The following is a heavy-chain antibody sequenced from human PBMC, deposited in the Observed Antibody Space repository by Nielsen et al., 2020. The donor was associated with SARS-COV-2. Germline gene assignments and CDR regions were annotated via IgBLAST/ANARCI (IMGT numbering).Heavy chain of an antibody. CDR3: AREGYSSSSVYFDY. J-gene: IGHJ4*02. V-gene: IGHV3-53*01. CDR1: GFTVSSNY. D-gene: IGHD6-6*01. Sequence: GESLKISCAASGFTVSSNYMSWVRQAPGKGLEWVSVIYSGGSTYYADSVKGRFTISRDNSKNTLYLQMNSLRAEDTAVYYCAREGYSSSSVYFDYWGQGTLVTVSS. CDR2: IYSGGST.